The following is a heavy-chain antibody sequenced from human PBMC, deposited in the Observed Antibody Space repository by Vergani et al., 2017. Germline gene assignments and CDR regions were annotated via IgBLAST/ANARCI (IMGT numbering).Heavy chain of an antibody. J-gene: IGHJ4*02. V-gene: IGHV4-39*01. CDR3: ASKRGACRAAYCHSYDF. Sequence: QVQLQESGPGLVKPSETLSLTCTVSGDSVISTDYHWGWIRQPPGKGLVWIVSMDYSGSNSYNPSLESRISISFETPKNQFSLRLTSVTAADTAVYYCASKRGACRAAYCHSYDFWGPGTLVGVSS. D-gene: IGHD2-15*01. CDR1: GDSVISTDYH. CDR2: MDYSGSN.